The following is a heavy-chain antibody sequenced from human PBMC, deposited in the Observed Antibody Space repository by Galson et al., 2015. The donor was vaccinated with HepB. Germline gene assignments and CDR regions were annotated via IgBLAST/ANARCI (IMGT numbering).Heavy chain of an antibody. CDR1: GGSITTDSYY. CDR2: IYASGST. V-gene: IGHV4-61*02. J-gene: IGHJ4*02. Sequence: TLSLTCTVSGGSITTDSYYWSWIRQPAGKELEYIGRIYASGSTNYNPSLKSRVTMSVDTSKNQFSLKLSSVTAADTAVYYCARDLYRSGWDSHNDYWGQGTMVTVSS. CDR3: ARDLYRSGWDSHNDY. D-gene: IGHD6-19*01.